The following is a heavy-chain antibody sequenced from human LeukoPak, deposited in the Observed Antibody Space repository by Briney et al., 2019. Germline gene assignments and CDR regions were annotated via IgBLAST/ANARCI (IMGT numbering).Heavy chain of an antibody. CDR3: AKVAYNWISYGPFDY. J-gene: IGHJ4*02. CDR2: ISYDGGDK. Sequence: PGGSLRLSCAASGFSFNNYAMYWVRQAPGKGLEWVALISYDGGDKYYAESMKGRITISRDNSKNSLYLQMNSLRAEDTALYYCAKVAYNWISYGPFDYWGQGTLVTVSS. V-gene: IGHV3-30*18. D-gene: IGHD1-20*01. CDR1: GFSFNNYA.